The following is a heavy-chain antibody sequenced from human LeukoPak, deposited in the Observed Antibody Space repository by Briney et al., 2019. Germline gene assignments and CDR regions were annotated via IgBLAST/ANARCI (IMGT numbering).Heavy chain of an antibody. D-gene: IGHD4-17*01. V-gene: IGHV1-69*05. CDR3: ARGAYGDYRNYFDY. J-gene: IGHJ4*02. Sequence: ASVKVSCKTSGGTFNNYAISWVRQAPGQGLEWMGRIIPVFDTTNYAQRFLDRVTITTDESTSTAYMEPSSLRSEDTAVYYCARGAYGDYRNYFDYWGQGTLVTVSS. CDR2: IIPVFDTT. CDR1: GGTFNNYA.